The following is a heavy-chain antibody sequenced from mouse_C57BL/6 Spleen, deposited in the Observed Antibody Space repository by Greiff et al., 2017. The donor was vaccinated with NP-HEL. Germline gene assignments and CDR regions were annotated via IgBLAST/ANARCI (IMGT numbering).Heavy chain of an antibody. D-gene: IGHD2-2*01. V-gene: IGHV1-59*01. CDR1: GYTFTSYW. J-gene: IGHJ3*01. CDR2: IDPSDSYT. CDR3: ARVVTTRGFAY. Sequence: QVQLQQPGAELVRPGTSVKLSCKASGYTFTSYWMHWVKQRPGQGLEWIGVIDPSDSYTNYNQKFKGKATLTVDTSSSTAYMQLSSLTSEDSAVYYCARVVTTRGFAYWGQGTLVTVSA.